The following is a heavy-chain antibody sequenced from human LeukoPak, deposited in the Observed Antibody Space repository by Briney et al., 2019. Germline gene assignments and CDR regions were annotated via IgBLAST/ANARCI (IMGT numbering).Heavy chain of an antibody. J-gene: IGHJ6*03. CDR2: IYYSGST. D-gene: IGHD3-3*01. V-gene: IGHV4-39*01. CDR3: ARHSYEYYDFWGGYSTGNYYYMDV. CDR1: GGSISSSSYY. Sequence: PSETLSLTCTVSGGSISSSSYYWGWIRQPPGKGLEWIGSIYYSGSTYYNPSLKSRVTISVDTSKNQFSLKLSSVTAADTAVYYCARHSYEYYDFWGGYSTGNYYYMDVWGKGTTVTVSS.